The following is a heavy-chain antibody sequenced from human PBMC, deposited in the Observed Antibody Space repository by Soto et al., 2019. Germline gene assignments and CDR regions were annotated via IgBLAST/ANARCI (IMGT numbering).Heavy chain of an antibody. D-gene: IGHD3-9*01. J-gene: IGHJ6*03. Sequence: ASVKVSCKASGYTFTSYDINWVRQATGQGLEWMGWMNPNSGNTGYAQKFQGRVTMTRNTSISTAYMELSSLRSEDTAVYYCARGSMYTYYDILTGYYSSMDYYYYYMDVWGKGTTVTVSS. CDR2: MNPNSGNT. V-gene: IGHV1-8*01. CDR1: GYTFTSYD. CDR3: ARGSMYTYYDILTGYYSSMDYYYYYMDV.